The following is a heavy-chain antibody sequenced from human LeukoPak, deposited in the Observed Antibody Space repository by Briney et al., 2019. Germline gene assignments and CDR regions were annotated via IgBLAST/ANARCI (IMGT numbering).Heavy chain of an antibody. CDR1: GFTFSNYH. CDR2: ITGNGDNT. J-gene: IGHJ4*02. V-gene: IGHV3-64D*06. D-gene: IGHD3-10*01. CDR3: VKKYGSGSHYDY. Sequence: GGSLRLSCSASGFTFSNYHMHWVRQAPGKGLEYVSAITGNGDNTDYADSVKGRFTISRDNSKNTLYLQMSSLRADDTAVYYCVKKYGSGSHYDYWGQGTLVTVSS.